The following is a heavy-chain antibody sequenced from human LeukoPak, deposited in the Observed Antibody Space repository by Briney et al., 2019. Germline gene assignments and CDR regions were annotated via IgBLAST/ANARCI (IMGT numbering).Heavy chain of an antibody. CDR1: GFTLSNYG. V-gene: IGHV3-21*01. J-gene: IGHJ4*02. CDR2: IGSSNSYI. D-gene: IGHD5-18*01. CDR3: ARRATTERGHSYGLDY. Sequence: GGSLRLSCGASGFTLSNYGMLWVRQAPGKGLEWVSSIGSSNSYIYYADSMTGRFTISRDNAKNSLYLQVNSLRAEDTAMYYCARRATTERGHSYGLDYWGQGTLVTVSS.